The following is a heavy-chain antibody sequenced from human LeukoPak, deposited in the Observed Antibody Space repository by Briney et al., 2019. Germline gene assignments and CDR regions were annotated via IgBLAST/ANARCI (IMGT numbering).Heavy chain of an antibody. V-gene: IGHV3-21*01. CDR1: GFTFSSYN. Sequence: GGSLRLSCAASGFTFSSYNMNWVRQAPGKGLEWVSSISSSNSYIYYADSVKGRFTISRDNAKNSLYLQMNSLRAEDTAVYFCARRLSSSWFYFDYWGQGTLVTVSS. CDR2: ISSSNSYI. CDR3: ARRLSSSWFYFDY. J-gene: IGHJ4*02. D-gene: IGHD6-13*01.